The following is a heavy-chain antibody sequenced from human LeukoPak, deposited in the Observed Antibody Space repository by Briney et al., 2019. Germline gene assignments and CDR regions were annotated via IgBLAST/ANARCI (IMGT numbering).Heavy chain of an antibody. D-gene: IGHD6-19*01. CDR1: GFTISSNY. CDR2: IYSGGST. CDR3: ARAQVTRYSSGWYVAY. Sequence: GGSLRLSCAASGFTISSNYMSWVRQAPGKGLEWVSVIYSGGSTYYADSVKGRFTISRDNSKNTLYLQMNSLRAEDTAVYYCARAQVTRYSSGWYVAYWGQGTLVTVSS. V-gene: IGHV3-53*01. J-gene: IGHJ4*02.